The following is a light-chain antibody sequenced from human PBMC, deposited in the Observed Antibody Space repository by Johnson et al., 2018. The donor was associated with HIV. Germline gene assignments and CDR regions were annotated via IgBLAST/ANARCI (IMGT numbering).Light chain of an antibody. CDR1: SSNIGNNY. J-gene: IGLJ1*01. CDR2: ENN. CDR3: GTWDSSLSANV. Sequence: QSVLTQAPSVSAAPGQKVTISCSGSSSNIGNNYVSWYQQLPGTAPKLLIYENNKRPSGIPDRFSGSKSGTSATLGITGLQTGDEADYYCGTWDSSLSANVFGTGTKVTVL. V-gene: IGLV1-51*02.